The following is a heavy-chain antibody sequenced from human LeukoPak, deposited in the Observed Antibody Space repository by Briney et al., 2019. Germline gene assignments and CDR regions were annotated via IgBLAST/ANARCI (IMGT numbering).Heavy chain of an antibody. CDR2: IYYSGST. V-gene: IGHV4-59*08. Sequence: ETLSLTRTVSGGSISSYYWSWIGQPPGKGLEWIGYIYYSGSTNYNPSLKSRVTISVDTSKNQFSLKLSSVTAADTAVYYCARSGSSWYHPVDYWGQGTLVTVSS. J-gene: IGHJ4*02. CDR3: ARSGSSWYHPVDY. D-gene: IGHD6-13*01. CDR1: GGSISSYY.